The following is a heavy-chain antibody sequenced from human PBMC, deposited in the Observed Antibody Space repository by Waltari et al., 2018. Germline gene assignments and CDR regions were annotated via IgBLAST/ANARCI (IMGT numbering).Heavy chain of an antibody. J-gene: IGHJ4*02. CDR2: LYNDGTT. CDR1: GVPFSRYA. V-gene: IGHV3-23*03. D-gene: IGHD6-13*01. Sequence: EVQLLASGGGLVQPGGSLRLSCSGVPFSRYAMSWVRQAPGMGLEWVSVLYNDGTTHYVDSVEGRFTISRDHSDNTLHLQMSSLRAEDTAVYYCAESRAAAGLDSWGQGTLVTVSS. CDR3: AESRAAAGLDS.